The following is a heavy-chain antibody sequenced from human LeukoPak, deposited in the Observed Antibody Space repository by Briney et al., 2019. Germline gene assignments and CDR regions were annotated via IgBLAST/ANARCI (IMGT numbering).Heavy chain of an antibody. CDR3: ARDGRSGPNWFDP. Sequence: GGSLRLSCAASGFTFSDYYMSWIRQAPGKGLEWVSYIGSSSSYTNYADSVKGRFTISRDNAKNSLYLQMNSLRAEDTAVYYCARDGRSGPNWFDPWGQGTLVTVSS. CDR1: GFTFSDYY. V-gene: IGHV3-11*06. J-gene: IGHJ5*02. D-gene: IGHD7-27*01. CDR2: IGSSSSYT.